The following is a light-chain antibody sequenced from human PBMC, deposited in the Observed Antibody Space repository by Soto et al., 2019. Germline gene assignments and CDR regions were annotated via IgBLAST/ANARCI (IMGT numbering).Light chain of an antibody. CDR3: QVWDSSSDHYV. CDR2: HDS. J-gene: IGLJ1*01. CDR1: NIGSKG. V-gene: IGLV3-21*04. Sequence: SSELTQPPSVSVAPGKTAKITCGGNNIGSKGVHWYQQRPGQAPVLGIYHDSDRPSGIPERFSGSNSGTTATLTISRVEVGDEADYYCQVWDSSSDHYVFGTGTKLTVL.